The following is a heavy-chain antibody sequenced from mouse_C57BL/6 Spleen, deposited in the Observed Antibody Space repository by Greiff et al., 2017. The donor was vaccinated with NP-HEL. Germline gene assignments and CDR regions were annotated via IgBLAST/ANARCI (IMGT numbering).Heavy chain of an antibody. D-gene: IGHD3-3*01. CDR1: GYTFTSYW. Sequence: QVHVKQPGAELVKPGASVKLSCKASGYTFTSYWMHWVKQRPGQGLEWIGMIHPNSGSTNYNEKFKSKATLTVDKSSSTAYMQLSSLTSEDSAVYYCAREGDVGYYFDYWGQGTTLTVSS. CDR3: AREGDVGYYFDY. J-gene: IGHJ2*01. CDR2: IHPNSGST. V-gene: IGHV1-64*01.